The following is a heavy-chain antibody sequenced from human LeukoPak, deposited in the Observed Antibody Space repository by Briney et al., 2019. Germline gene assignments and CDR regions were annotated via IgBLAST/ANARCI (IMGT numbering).Heavy chain of an antibody. V-gene: IGHV1-69*05. D-gene: IGHD3-22*01. CDR3: ARLGIAYYYDSSGINDAFDI. J-gene: IGHJ3*02. CDR2: IIPIVGTA. Sequence: SVKVSCKASGGTFISYAISWVRQAPGQGLEWMGRIIPIVGTANYAQKFQGRVTITTDESTSTAYMELSSLRSEDTAVYYCARLGIAYYYDSSGINDAFDIWGQGTMVTVSS. CDR1: GGTFISYA.